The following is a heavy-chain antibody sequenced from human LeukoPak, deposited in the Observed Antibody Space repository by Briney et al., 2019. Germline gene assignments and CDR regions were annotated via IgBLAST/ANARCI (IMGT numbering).Heavy chain of an antibody. D-gene: IGHD4-11*01. J-gene: IGHJ4*02. CDR3: ARDRDYSFDY. CDR1: GFTFSSYT. Sequence: GGSLRLSCAVSGFTFSSYTMNWIRQVPGKGLEWVSYIGGSGSPIYHADSVKGRFTISRDNAKNSLYLQMNSLRAEDTAVYYCARDRDYSFDYWGQGTLVTVSS. V-gene: IGHV3-48*01. CDR2: IGGSGSPI.